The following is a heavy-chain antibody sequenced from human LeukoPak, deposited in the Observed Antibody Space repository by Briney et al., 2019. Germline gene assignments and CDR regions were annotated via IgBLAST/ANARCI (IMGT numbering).Heavy chain of an antibody. Sequence: ASVKVSCKASGGTLSRFAISWVRQAPGQGLEWMGGIIAIFGTANYAQKFQGRVTITADEFTGTAYMELNSLRSEDTAVYYCATQDSSRWSYYFDYWGQGTLVTVSS. CDR3: ATQDSSRWSYYFDY. CDR2: IIAIFGTA. V-gene: IGHV1-69*13. D-gene: IGHD6-13*01. J-gene: IGHJ4*02. CDR1: GGTLSRFA.